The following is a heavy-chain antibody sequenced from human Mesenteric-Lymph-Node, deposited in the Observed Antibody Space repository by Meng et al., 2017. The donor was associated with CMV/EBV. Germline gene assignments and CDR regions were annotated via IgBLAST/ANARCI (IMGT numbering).Heavy chain of an antibody. V-gene: IGHV4-59*01. CDR3: ARLYDFWSKEGGMDV. J-gene: IGHJ6*02. D-gene: IGHD3-3*01. CDR1: GGSISSYY. CDR2: IYYSGSN. Sequence: SETLSLTCTVSGGSISSYYWSWIRQPPGKGLEWIGYIYYSGSNNYNPSLKSRVTISVDTSKNQFSLKLSSVTAADTAVYYCARLYDFWSKEGGMDVWGQGTTVTVSS.